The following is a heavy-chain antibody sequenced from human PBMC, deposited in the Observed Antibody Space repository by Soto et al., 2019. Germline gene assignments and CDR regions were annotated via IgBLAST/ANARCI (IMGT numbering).Heavy chain of an antibody. J-gene: IGHJ6*02. CDR1: GGTFSSYT. CDR2: IIPILCIA. CDR3: ARGPLPYYGGDCYWGMDV. Sequence: QVQLVQSGAEVKKPGSSVKVSCKASGGTFSSYTISWGRQAPGQGLEWMGRIIPILCIANYAQKFQGRDTITADKSTSTAYMELSSLRSEDTAVYYCARGPLPYYGGDCYWGMDVWGQGTTVTVSS. V-gene: IGHV1-69*02. D-gene: IGHD2-21*02.